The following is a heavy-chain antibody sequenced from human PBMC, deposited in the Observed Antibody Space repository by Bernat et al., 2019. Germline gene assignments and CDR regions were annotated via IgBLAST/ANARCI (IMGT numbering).Heavy chain of an antibody. Sequence: QVQLQLWGAGLLKPSETLSLTCAVYGGSFSGYYWSWIRQPPGKGLEWIGEINHSGSTNYNPSLKSRVTISVDTSKTQCSLKLSSVTAADSAVYYCARDSSMPMDVWGQGTTVTVSS. CDR1: GGSFSGYY. CDR3: ARDSSMPMDV. CDR2: INHSGST. V-gene: IGHV4-34*01. J-gene: IGHJ6*02. D-gene: IGHD2/OR15-2a*01.